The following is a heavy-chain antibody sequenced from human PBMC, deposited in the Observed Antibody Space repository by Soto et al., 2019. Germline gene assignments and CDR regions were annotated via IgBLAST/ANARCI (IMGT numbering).Heavy chain of an antibody. CDR2: ISSSSSTI. Sequence: GGSLRHSCAASGVTSSSYSMIWVRHAPGKGLEWVSYISSSSSTIYYADSVKGRFTISRDNAKNSLYLQMNSLRAEDTAVYYCARDYSSYGPFYYRGQRTPVTVSA. CDR3: ARDYSSYGPFYY. V-gene: IGHV3-48*01. J-gene: IGHJ4*01. CDR1: GVTSSSYS. D-gene: IGHD5-18*01.